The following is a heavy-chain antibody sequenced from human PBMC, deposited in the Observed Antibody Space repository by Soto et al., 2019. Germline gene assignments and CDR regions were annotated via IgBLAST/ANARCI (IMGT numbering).Heavy chain of an antibody. CDR3: AKKREGYDSYYFDD. J-gene: IGHJ4*02. V-gene: IGHV5-51*01. CDR1: GYTFSSYL. CDR2: IYLGDSET. D-gene: IGHD5-12*01. Sequence: RGESLKISCKCSGYTFSSYLIGGVRQMPGKVLEWMGIIYLGDSETRYRPSFQGDVTISADKTLNTAYLQYSSLEASDTAIYYCAKKREGYDSYYFDDWGQGTLVTVSS.